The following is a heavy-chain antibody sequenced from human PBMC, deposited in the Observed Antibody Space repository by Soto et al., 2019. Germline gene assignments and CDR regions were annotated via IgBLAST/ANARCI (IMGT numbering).Heavy chain of an antibody. D-gene: IGHD2-21*02. CDR2: MNPNSGNT. J-gene: IGHJ4*02. V-gene: IGHV1-8*01. Sequence: ASVKVSCKASGYTFTSYDINWVRQATGQGFEWMGWMNPNSGNTGYAQKFQGRVTITRDTSTSTAFMELSSLRSADTAVYYCARGGHIAVVTASFDYWGQGTLVTVSS. CDR1: GYTFTSYD. CDR3: ARGGHIAVVTASFDY.